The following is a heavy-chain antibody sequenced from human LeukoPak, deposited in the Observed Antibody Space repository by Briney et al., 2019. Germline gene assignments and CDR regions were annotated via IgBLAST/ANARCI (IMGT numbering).Heavy chain of an antibody. CDR1: GFTFSSYA. Sequence: GGSPRLSCAASGFTFSSYAMSWVRQAPGKGLEWVSGISGSGGSTYYADSVKGRFTISRDNSKNTLNLQMNSLRAEDTALYYCAKHDRRSVAGSVGFDYWGQGTLVTVSS. D-gene: IGHD6-19*01. CDR3: AKHDRRSVAGSVGFDY. V-gene: IGHV3-23*01. CDR2: ISGSGGST. J-gene: IGHJ4*02.